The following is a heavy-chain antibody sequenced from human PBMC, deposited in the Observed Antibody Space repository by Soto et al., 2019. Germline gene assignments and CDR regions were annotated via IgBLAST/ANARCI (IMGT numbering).Heavy chain of an antibody. CDR2: IMPIFRTP. D-gene: IGHD1-1*01. J-gene: IGHJ6*04. CDR1: GGTFRNSA. CDR3: ARDNDRPQLGGNYYYILDV. V-gene: IGHV1-69*12. Sequence: QVQLEQSGAEVKKPGSSVKVSCKASGGTFRNSAISWVRQAPGQGLEWMGGIMPIFRTPDYAQKFQGRVTITADESTNTAYMELSGLRSDDTAVYYCARDNDRPQLGGNYYYILDVWGNGTTVTVSS.